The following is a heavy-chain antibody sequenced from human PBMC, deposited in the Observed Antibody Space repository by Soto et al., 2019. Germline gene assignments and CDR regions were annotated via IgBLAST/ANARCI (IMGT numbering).Heavy chain of an antibody. CDR1: GYSFTSYW. Sequence: PGESLKISCKGSGYSFTSYWISWVRQMPGKGLEWMGRIDPSDSYTNYSPSFQGHVTISADKSISTAYLQWSSLKASDTAMYYCARLLIARPLYYYYGMDVWGQGTTVTVSS. D-gene: IGHD2-21*01. V-gene: IGHV5-10-1*01. CDR3: ARLLIARPLYYYYGMDV. CDR2: IDPSDSYT. J-gene: IGHJ6*02.